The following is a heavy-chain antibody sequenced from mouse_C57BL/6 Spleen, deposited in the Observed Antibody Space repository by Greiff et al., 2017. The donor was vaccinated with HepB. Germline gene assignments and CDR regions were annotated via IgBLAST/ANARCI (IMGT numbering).Heavy chain of an antibody. CDR3: ARDGSSSYYAMDY. CDR1: GYALSSSW. CDR2: IYPGDGDT. J-gene: IGHJ4*01. D-gene: IGHD1-1*01. V-gene: IGHV1-82*01. Sequence: VKLQQSGPELVKPGASVKISCKASGYALSSSWMNWVKQRPGKGLEWIGRIYPGDGDTNYNGKFKGKATLTADKSSSTAYMQLSSLTSEDSAVYFCARDGSSSYYAMDYWGQGTSVTVSS.